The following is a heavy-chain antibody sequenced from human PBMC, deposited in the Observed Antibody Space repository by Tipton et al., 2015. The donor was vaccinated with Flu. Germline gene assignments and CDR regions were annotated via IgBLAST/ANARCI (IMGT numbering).Heavy chain of an antibody. CDR1: GFTISSYW. Sequence: SLRLSCAASGFTISSYWMTWVRQAPGKGLEWVANIKQDGSEKYYVDSVKGRFTISRDNAKNSVFLQMNSLRAEDTAVYYCARAVGGAAALWGQGTMVTVSS. D-gene: IGHD6-13*01. CDR3: ARAVGGAAAL. CDR2: IKQDGSEK. V-gene: IGHV3-7*03. J-gene: IGHJ3*01.